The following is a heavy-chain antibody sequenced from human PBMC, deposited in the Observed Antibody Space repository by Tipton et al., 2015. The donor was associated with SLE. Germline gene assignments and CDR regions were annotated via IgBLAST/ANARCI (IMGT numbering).Heavy chain of an antibody. D-gene: IGHD3-3*01. Sequence: TLSLTCTVSGGSITSHYWTWIRQSPGKEFEWLACVSYTGSATYNPSLRSRVSISLDTSENQFSLKVTSVTAADTAVYYCARLSAYYRVFDLWGQGTQVTVSS. V-gene: IGHV4-59*08. CDR1: GGSITSHY. CDR2: VSYTGSA. J-gene: IGHJ4*02. CDR3: ARLSAYYRVFDL.